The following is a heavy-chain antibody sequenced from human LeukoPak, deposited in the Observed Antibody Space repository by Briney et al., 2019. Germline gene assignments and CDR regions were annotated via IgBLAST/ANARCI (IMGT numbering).Heavy chain of an antibody. CDR3: ARGGRGYCTSSSCYFDY. CDR2: TYYRSKWYN. J-gene: IGHJ4*02. CDR1: GDSVSSAA. Sequence: SQTLSLTCAISGDSVSSAAWNWIRQSPSRGLEWLGRTYYRSKWYNDHAVSVKSRITINPDTSKNQFSLHLNSVTPEDTAVYYCARGGRGYCTSSSCYFDYWGQGTLVTVSS. V-gene: IGHV6-1*01. D-gene: IGHD2-2*01.